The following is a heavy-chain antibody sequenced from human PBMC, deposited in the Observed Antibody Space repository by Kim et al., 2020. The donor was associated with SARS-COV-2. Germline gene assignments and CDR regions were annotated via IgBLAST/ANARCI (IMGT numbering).Heavy chain of an antibody. CDR3: SFLGDSGDYRRPSPYY. V-gene: IGHV1-8*01. D-gene: IGHD4-17*01. CDR1: GYTFISYV. Sequence: ASVKVSCKASGYTFISYVVNWVRQATGQGLEWMVWMDPNTLNTCYAQNFQGRVTMTRDTSLGAAYMALSSLRSDDTAIYYCSFLGDSGDYRRPSPYY. J-gene: IGHJ6*01. CDR2: MDPNTLNT.